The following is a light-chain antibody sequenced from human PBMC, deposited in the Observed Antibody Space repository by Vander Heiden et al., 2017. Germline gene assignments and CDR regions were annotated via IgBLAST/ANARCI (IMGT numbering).Light chain of an antibody. J-gene: IGKJ1*01. CDR1: QSISSY. Sequence: QMTQSPSSLSASVGDRVTITCRASQSISSYLNWYQQKPGKAPKLLIYAASSLQSGVPSRFSGSGSGTDFTLTISSLQPEDFATYYCQQSYSTPWTFGQGTKVEIK. CDR3: QQSYSTPWT. CDR2: AAS. V-gene: IGKV1-39*01.